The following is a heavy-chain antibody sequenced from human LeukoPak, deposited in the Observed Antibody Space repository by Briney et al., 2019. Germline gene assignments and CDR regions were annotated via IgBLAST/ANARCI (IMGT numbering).Heavy chain of an antibody. V-gene: IGHV3-11*01. D-gene: IGHD3-3*01. J-gene: IGHJ3*02. CDR2: ISSSGSTI. Sequence: GGSLRLSCAASGFTFSDYYMSWIRQAPGKGLEWVSYISSSGSTIYYADSVKGRFTISRDNAKNSLYLQMNSLRAEDTAVYYCARYVYYDFWSGYSNDAFDIWGQGTMVTVSS. CDR3: ARYVYYDFWSGYSNDAFDI. CDR1: GFTFSDYY.